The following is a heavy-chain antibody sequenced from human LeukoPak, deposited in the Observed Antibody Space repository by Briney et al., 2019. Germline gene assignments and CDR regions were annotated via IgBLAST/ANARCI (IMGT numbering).Heavy chain of an antibody. D-gene: IGHD3-3*01. CDR2: IDHRGTA. Sequence: PSETLSLTCAVYGASYNAYYWSWIRQPPGKGLEWIGDIDHRGTATYNPSLKSRLTISADASKNQFSLKLNSVTDADTAVLYCAVGITILGVAASFDSWGQGNLVIVSS. CDR3: AVGITILGVAASFDS. V-gene: IGHV4-34*01. J-gene: IGHJ4*02. CDR1: GASYNAYY.